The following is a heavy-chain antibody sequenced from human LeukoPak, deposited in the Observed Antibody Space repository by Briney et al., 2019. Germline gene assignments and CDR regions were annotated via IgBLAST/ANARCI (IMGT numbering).Heavy chain of an antibody. J-gene: IGHJ4*02. CDR1: GFTFSSYG. CDR3: AKARIGATSDFDY. D-gene: IGHD3-16*01. Sequence: GGSLRRSCAASGFTFSSYGMHWVRQAPGKGLEWVALTSNGGSNKYYGDSVKGRFTISRDNSKNTLYLQMNSLRADDTAVYYCAKARIGATSDFDYWGQGTLVTVSS. V-gene: IGHV3-30*18. CDR2: TSNGGSNK.